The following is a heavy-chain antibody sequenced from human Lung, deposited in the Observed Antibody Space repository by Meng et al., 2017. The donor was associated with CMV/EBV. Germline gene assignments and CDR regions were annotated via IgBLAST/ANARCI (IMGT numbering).Heavy chain of an antibody. CDR3: ARDTPEYPDSRNYPTLAY. CDR2: INPKTGST. CDR1: GYIFIDYY. V-gene: IGHV1-2*02. J-gene: IGHJ4*02. Sequence: ASVKVSCKASGYIFIDYYLFWVRQVPGQGLEWVGWINPKTGSTKYAQKLQGRVTVTRDTPMSTVYMEVTRLRSDDTAVYYCARDTPEYPDSRNYPTLAYWGQGALVTVSS. D-gene: IGHD3-22*01.